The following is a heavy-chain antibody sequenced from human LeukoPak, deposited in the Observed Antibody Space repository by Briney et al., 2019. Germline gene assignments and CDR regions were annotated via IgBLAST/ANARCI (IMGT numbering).Heavy chain of an antibody. CDR1: GFIFSSYW. CDR3: ARDPYFDAFDM. D-gene: IGHD3-9*01. V-gene: IGHV3-7*01. J-gene: IGHJ3*02. Sequence: GGSLRLSCVASGFIFSSYWMSWFRQAPGKGLEWVANIKDDGNEEYYLDSVKGRFTIFRDNAKNSLYLQMNSLRAEDTAMYYCARDPYFDAFDMWGQGTMVTVSS. CDR2: IKDDGNEE.